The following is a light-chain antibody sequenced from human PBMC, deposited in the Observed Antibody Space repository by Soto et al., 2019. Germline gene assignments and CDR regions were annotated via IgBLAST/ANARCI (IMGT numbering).Light chain of an antibody. CDR2: GNS. Sequence: QSALTQPPSVSGAPGQRVTISCTGSSSNIGARYDVHWYQQLPGTAPKLLIYGNSNRPSGVPDRFSGSKSGTSASLAITGLQAEDEADYYCQSYDSSLSAFYVFGTGTKVTVL. CDR3: QSYDSSLSAFYV. CDR1: SSNIGARYD. V-gene: IGLV1-40*01. J-gene: IGLJ1*01.